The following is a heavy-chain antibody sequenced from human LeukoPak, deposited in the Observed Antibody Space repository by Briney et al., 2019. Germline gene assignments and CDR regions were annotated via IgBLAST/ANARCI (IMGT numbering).Heavy chain of an antibody. Sequence: SEILSLTCTVSGGSISSYYWSWIRQPPGKGLEWIGYIYYSGSTNYNPSLKSRVTISVDTSKNQFSLKLSSVTAADTAVYYCARAPYSGSYRSAFDIWGQGTMVTVSS. CDR3: ARAPYSGSYRSAFDI. CDR2: IYYSGST. D-gene: IGHD1-26*01. J-gene: IGHJ3*02. CDR1: GGSISSYY. V-gene: IGHV4-59*01.